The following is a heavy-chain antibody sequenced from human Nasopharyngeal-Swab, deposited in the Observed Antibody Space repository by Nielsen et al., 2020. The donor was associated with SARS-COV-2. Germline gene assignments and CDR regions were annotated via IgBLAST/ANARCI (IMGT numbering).Heavy chain of an antibody. J-gene: IGHJ3*02. D-gene: IGHD5-12*01. CDR3: AREGVDSASDYSEPFDI. CDR2: ISSYSSDI. Sequence: GESLKISCAASGFLFSSYGMNWVRQAPGKGLERVSSISSYSSDINYADSLKGRFTISRDNAKNSLYLQMNSLRAEDTAVYYCAREGVDSASDYSEPFDIWGQGTMVTVSS. CDR1: GFLFSSYG. V-gene: IGHV3-21*01.